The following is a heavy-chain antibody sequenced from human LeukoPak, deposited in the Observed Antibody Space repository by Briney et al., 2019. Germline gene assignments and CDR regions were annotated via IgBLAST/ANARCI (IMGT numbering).Heavy chain of an antibody. J-gene: IGHJ4*02. V-gene: IGHV3-48*03. CDR2: ISSIGNNI. D-gene: IGHD5-12*01. CDR1: GFSFSTYE. CDR3: ARADYSGYSFEY. Sequence: GGSLRLSCAASGFSFSTYEMNWVRQAPGKGLEWISYISSIGNNINYADSVKGRCTISRDNAKNSLYLQMNSLRAEDTAVYYCARADYSGYSFEYWSQGTLVTVSS.